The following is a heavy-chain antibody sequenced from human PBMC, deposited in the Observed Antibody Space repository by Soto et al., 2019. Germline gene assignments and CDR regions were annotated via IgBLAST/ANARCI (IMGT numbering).Heavy chain of an antibody. Sequence: PSETLSLTCTVSGGSISSGGYYWSWIRQHPGKGLEWIGYIYYSGSTYYNPSLKSRVTISVDTSKNQFSLKLSSVTAADTAVYYCASGYCSSTSCDYGDYVDAFDIWGQGTMVTVS. J-gene: IGHJ3*02. CDR1: GGSISSGGYY. CDR2: IYYSGST. D-gene: IGHD2-2*03. V-gene: IGHV4-31*03. CDR3: ASGYCSSTSCDYGDYVDAFDI.